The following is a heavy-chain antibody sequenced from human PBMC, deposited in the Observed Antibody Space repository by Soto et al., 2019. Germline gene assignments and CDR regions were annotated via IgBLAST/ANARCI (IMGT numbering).Heavy chain of an antibody. CDR2: IYYSGTT. V-gene: IGHV4-31*03. J-gene: IGHJ6*02. CDR3: ARALYSSFPRYYYYGMDV. CDR1: GGSISSGGYY. Sequence: SETLSLTCTVSGGSISSGGYYWYWIRQHPGKGLEWIGYIYYSGTTYYNPSLKSRVTISVDTSKNQFSLKLSSVTAADTAVYYCARALYSSFPRYYYYGMDVWGQGTTVTVSS. D-gene: IGHD4-4*01.